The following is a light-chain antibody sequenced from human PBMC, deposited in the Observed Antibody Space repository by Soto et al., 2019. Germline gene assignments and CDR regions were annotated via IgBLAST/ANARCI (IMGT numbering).Light chain of an antibody. J-gene: IGKJ4*01. Sequence: EAVMTQSPATLSVSPGNTVTLSCRANQTITSNLAWYQQKPGQAPRLLIYGASTRATGIPVRFSGSGSGTEFTLTISSLQSEDFAVYYCQHYNNWIASFGGGTKVDIK. CDR3: QHYNNWIAS. V-gene: IGKV3-15*01. CDR2: GAS. CDR1: QTITSN.